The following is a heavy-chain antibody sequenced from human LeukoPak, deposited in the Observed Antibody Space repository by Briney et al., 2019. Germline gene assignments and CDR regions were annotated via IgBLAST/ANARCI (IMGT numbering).Heavy chain of an antibody. Sequence: PGRSLRLSCAASGFTLSSYGMHWVRQAPGKGLEWVAVIWYDGSNKYYADSVKGRFTISRDNSKNTLYLQMNSLRAEDTAVYYCARSYSSGWSERSYFDYWGQGTLVTVSS. J-gene: IGHJ4*02. V-gene: IGHV3-33*01. CDR1: GFTLSSYG. CDR2: IWYDGSNK. CDR3: ARSYSSGWSERSYFDY. D-gene: IGHD6-19*01.